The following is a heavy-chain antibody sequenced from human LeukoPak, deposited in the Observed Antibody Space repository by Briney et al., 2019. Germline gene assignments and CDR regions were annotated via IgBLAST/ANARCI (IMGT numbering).Heavy chain of an antibody. CDR1: GFTFNSYS. CDR3: ARRAGAYSHPYDY. J-gene: IGHJ4*02. V-gene: IGHV3-48*01. CDR2: ISGGTGTI. D-gene: IGHD4/OR15-4a*01. Sequence: GGSLRLSCAASGFTFNSYSMSWVRQAPGKGLEWVSYISGGTGTIYYADSVKGRFTISRDNSKNTLYLQMNSLRAEDTAVYYCARRAGAYSHPYDYWGQGTLVTVSS.